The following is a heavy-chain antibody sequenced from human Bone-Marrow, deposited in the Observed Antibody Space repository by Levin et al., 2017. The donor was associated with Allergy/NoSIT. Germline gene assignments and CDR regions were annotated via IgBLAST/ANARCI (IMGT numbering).Heavy chain of an antibody. Sequence: GESLKISCVASGFTFSSYDMHWVRQVTGKGLEWVSAIGIAGDSHYLASVKGRFTISRENAKNSLYLQMNSLRAGVTAVYYCARDKYGMDVWGQGTTVTVSS. J-gene: IGHJ6*02. V-gene: IGHV3-13*01. CDR2: IGIAGDS. CDR3: ARDKYGMDV. CDR1: GFTFSSYD.